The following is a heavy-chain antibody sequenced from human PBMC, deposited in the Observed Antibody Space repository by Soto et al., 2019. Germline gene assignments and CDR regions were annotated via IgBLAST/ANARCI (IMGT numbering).Heavy chain of an antibody. CDR2: INSDGSST. D-gene: IGHD6-13*01. V-gene: IGHV3-74*01. CDR1: GFIFSSYW. CDR3: ARDISRAAAGLDY. J-gene: IGHJ4*02. Sequence: GGSLRLSCAASGFIFSSYWMHWVRQAPGKGLVWVSRINSDGSSTSYADSVKGRFTISRDNAKNTLYLQMNSLRAEDTAVYYFARDISRAAAGLDYWGQGTLVTVSS.